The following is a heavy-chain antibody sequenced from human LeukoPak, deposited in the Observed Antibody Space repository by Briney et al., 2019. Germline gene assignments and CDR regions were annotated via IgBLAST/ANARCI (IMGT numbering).Heavy chain of an antibody. J-gene: IGHJ4*02. V-gene: IGHV3-23*01. Sequence: GGSLRLSCAASGFTFSSCAMSWVRQVPVKGLEWVSAISGSGGSTYYADSVKGRFTISRDNSKNTLYLQMNSLRAEDTAVYYCAKTPVYYDSSGFRYYFDYWGQGTLVTVPS. D-gene: IGHD3-22*01. CDR3: AKTPVYYDSSGFRYYFDY. CDR1: GFTFSSCA. CDR2: ISGSGGST.